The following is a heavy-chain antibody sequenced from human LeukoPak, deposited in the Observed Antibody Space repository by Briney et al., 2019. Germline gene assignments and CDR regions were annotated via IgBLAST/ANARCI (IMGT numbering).Heavy chain of an antibody. D-gene: IGHD3-16*02. CDR3: AKDDYRYVDY. CDR1: GFTFSSYG. CDR2: IGNDENNK. V-gene: IGHV3-30*02. Sequence: GGSLRLSCAASGFTFSSYGIHWVRQAPGKGLEWVAFIGNDENNKKFGDPVKRRFTIFRDNSKSTVYLQMNSLRVEDTAVYYCAKDDYRYVDYWGQGTLVIVSS. J-gene: IGHJ4*02.